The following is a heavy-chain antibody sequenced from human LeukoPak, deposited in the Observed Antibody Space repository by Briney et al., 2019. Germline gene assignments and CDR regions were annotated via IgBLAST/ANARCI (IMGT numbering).Heavy chain of an antibody. CDR1: RYTFTSYG. Sequence: ASVKVSCKPSRYTFTSYGISWVRQAPGQGREWMGWISAYNGNTNYAQKLQGRVTMTTDTSTSTAYMELRSLRSDDTAVYYCARGYIPMVRGVITLDYWGQGTLVTVSS. CDR2: ISAYNGNT. D-gene: IGHD3-10*01. CDR3: ARGYIPMVRGVITLDY. V-gene: IGHV1-18*01. J-gene: IGHJ4*02.